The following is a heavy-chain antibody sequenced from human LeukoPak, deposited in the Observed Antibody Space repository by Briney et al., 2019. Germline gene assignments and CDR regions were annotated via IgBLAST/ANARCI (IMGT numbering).Heavy chain of an antibody. CDR1: GFTFSSYG. CDR2: ISYDGSNK. D-gene: IGHD2-2*01. Sequence: GGSLRLSCAASGFTFSSYGMHWVRQAPGKGLEWVAVISYDGSNKYYADSVKGRFTISRDNSKNTLYLQMNSLRAEDTAVYYCAKEVKGMPGDYWGQGTLVTVSS. CDR3: AKEVKGMPGDY. J-gene: IGHJ4*02. V-gene: IGHV3-30*18.